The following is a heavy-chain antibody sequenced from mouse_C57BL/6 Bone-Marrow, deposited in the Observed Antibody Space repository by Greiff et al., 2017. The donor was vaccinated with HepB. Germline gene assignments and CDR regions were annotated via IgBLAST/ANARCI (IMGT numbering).Heavy chain of an antibody. V-gene: IGHV10-1*01. J-gene: IGHJ3*01. CDR2: IRSKSNNYAT. D-gene: IGHD4-1*01. CDR3: VTGPWFAY. Sequence: DVHLVESGGGLVQPKGSLKLSCAASGFSFNTYAMNWVRQAPGKGLEWVARIRSKSNNYATYYADSVKDRFTISRDDSESMLYLQMNNLKTEDTAMYYCVTGPWFAYWGPGTLVTVSA. CDR1: GFSFNTYA.